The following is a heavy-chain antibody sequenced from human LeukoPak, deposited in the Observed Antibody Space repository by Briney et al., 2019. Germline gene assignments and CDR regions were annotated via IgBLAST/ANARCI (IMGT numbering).Heavy chain of an antibody. CDR1: GYSFTSYW. J-gene: IGHJ6*02. CDR3: ARGGNSGYYYYGMDV. D-gene: IGHD4-23*01. Sequence: GESLKISWKGSGYSFTSYWIGWVRQMPGKGLEWRGIIYHGDSDTRYSPSFQGQVTISADKSISTAYLQWSSLKASDTAMYYCARGGNSGYYYYGMDVWGQGTTVTVSS. V-gene: IGHV5-51*01. CDR2: IYHGDSDT.